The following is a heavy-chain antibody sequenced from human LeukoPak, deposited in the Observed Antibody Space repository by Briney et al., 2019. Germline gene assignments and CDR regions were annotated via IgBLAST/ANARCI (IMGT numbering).Heavy chain of an antibody. J-gene: IGHJ3*02. V-gene: IGHV3-23*01. Sequence: GGSLRLSCAASGFTSSSYAMSWVRQAPGKGLEWVSAISGSGGSTYYADSVKGRFTISRDNSKNTLYLQMNSLRAEDTAVYYCAKDRDIVVVPAAYWGYAFDIWGQGTMVTVSS. D-gene: IGHD2-2*01. CDR3: AKDRDIVVVPAAYWGYAFDI. CDR2: ISGSGGST. CDR1: GFTSSSYA.